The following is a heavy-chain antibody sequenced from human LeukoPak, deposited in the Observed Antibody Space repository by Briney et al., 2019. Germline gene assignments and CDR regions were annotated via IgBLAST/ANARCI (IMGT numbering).Heavy chain of an antibody. CDR2: IYYSGST. CDR3: ATHSSIDY. CDR1: GGSISSYY. J-gene: IGHJ4*02. D-gene: IGHD5-18*01. Sequence: SETLSLTCTVSGGSISSYYWSWIRQPPGKGLEWIGYIYYSGSTNYNPSLKSRVTISVDTSKNQFSLKLSSVTAADTAVYYCATHSSIDYWGQGTLVTVSS. V-gene: IGHV4-59*08.